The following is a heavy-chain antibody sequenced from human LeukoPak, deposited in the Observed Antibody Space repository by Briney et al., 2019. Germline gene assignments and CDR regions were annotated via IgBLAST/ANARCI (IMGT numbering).Heavy chain of an antibody. CDR2: IYTSGST. V-gene: IGHV4-4*07. J-gene: IGHJ4*02. CDR1: GGSTSSYY. D-gene: IGHD3-10*01. CDR3: ARLSPPRIYYGSGNYFDY. Sequence: SETLSLTCTVSGGSTSSYYWSWIRQPAGKGLEWIGRIYTSGSTYYNPSLKSRVTISVDRSKNQFSLKLSSVTAADTAVYYCARLSPPRIYYGSGNYFDYWGQGTLVTVSS.